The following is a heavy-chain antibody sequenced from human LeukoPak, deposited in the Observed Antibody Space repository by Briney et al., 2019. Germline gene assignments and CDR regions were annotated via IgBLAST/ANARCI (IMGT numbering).Heavy chain of an antibody. CDR3: ARAGAYHFDN. D-gene: IGHD3-16*01. Sequence: GGSLRLSCAASGFTFSSYWMHWVRQAPGKGLVWVSCISSDGSTTTYADSVKGRFTISRDNAKNTLYLQMNSLRAEDTAVYYCARAGAYHFDNWGQGTLVTVSS. CDR2: ISSDGSTT. CDR1: GFTFSSYW. J-gene: IGHJ4*02. V-gene: IGHV3-74*01.